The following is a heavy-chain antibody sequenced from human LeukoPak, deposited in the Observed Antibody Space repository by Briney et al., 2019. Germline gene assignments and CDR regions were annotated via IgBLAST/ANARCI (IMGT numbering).Heavy chain of an antibody. D-gene: IGHD3-16*02. CDR1: GFTFSSYE. Sequence: PGGSLRLSCAASGFTFSSYEMNWVRQAPGKGLEWVSYISSSGSTIYYADSVKGRFTISRDNAKNSLYLQMNSLRAEDTAVYCCARDGSPHQYYDYVWGSYRYFDYWGQGTLVTVSS. V-gene: IGHV3-48*03. J-gene: IGHJ4*02. CDR2: ISSSGSTI. CDR3: ARDGSPHQYYDYVWGSYRYFDY.